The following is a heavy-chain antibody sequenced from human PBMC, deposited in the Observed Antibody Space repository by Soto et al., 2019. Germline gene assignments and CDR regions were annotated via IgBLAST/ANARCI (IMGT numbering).Heavy chain of an antibody. Sequence: EVQLVESGGGLVQPGGSLKLSCAASGFTFSGSAMHWVRQASGKGLEWVGRIRSKANSYATAYAASVQGRFTISRDDSKNTSCLQMNSLKTEDTAVYYCTVAQLSYYGSGSYSNWFDPWGQGTLVTVSS. CDR2: IRSKANSYAT. CDR1: GFTFSGSA. CDR3: TVAQLSYYGSGSYSNWFDP. V-gene: IGHV3-73*01. D-gene: IGHD3-10*01. J-gene: IGHJ5*02.